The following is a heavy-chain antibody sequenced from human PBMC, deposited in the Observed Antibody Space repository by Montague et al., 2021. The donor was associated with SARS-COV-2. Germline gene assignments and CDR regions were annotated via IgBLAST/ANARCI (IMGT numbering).Heavy chain of an antibody. CDR1: LHCGGVGHW. Sequence: SETLSLTCAGDLHCGGVGHWCRSEVRTPPSRGQKWICAVFYIENTYYNPSLKSRITIAVDTSKNQFSLNLISVTAAGTAVYFCVRMGAAHRLNNCFDPWGQGDLVTVSS. V-gene: IGHV4-55*09. D-gene: IGHD1-26*01. CDR3: VRMGAAHRLNNCFDP. CDR2: VFYIENT. J-gene: IGHJ5*02.